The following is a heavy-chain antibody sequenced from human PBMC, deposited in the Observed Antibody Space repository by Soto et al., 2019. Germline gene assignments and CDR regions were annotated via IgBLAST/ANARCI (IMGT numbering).Heavy chain of an antibody. CDR3: AKDGEPFYCNIPGCSPKYFNY. J-gene: IGHJ4*02. CDR1: GFTFDDYA. D-gene: IGHD2-15*01. CDR2: ISYDGDNE. V-gene: IGHV3-30*18. Sequence: GGSLRLSCAASGFTFDDYAMHWVRQAPGKGLEWVAIISYDGDNEYYADSVRGRFTISRDNSKNTLYLQTSSLRHEDTAVYYCAKDGEPFYCNIPGCSPKYFNYWGKGTLVTVPS.